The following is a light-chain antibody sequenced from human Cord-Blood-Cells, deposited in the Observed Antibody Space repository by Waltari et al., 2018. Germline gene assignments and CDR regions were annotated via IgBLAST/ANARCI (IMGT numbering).Light chain of an antibody. CDR2: DAS. Sequence: EIVLPQSPATLSLSPGERPTPSCRASQSVSSYLAWYQQKPGQAPRLLIYDASNRATGIPARFSGSGSGTDFTLTISSLEPEDFAVYYCQQRSNWPPITFGQGTRLEIK. J-gene: IGKJ5*01. CDR1: QSVSSY. CDR3: QQRSNWPPIT. V-gene: IGKV3-11*01.